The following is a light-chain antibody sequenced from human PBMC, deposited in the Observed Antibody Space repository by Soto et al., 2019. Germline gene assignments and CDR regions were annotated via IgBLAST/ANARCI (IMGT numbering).Light chain of an antibody. CDR2: DVR. CDR1: SSDVGGYNY. CDR3: CSYAGSYTYV. J-gene: IGLJ1*01. V-gene: IGLV2-11*01. Sequence: QSALTQPRSVSGSPGQSVTISCTGTSSDVGGYNYVSWYQQHPGKAPKLMIYDVRERPSGVPDRFSGSKSGNTASLPISGLQAEDEADYYCCSYAGSYTYVFGIGTKVTVL.